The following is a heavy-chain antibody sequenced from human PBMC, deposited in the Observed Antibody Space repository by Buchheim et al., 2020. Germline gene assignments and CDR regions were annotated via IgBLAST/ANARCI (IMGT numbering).Heavy chain of an antibody. CDR1: GFIFSKNG. Sequence: QVQLVESGGGVVQPGRSLRLSCAASGFIFSKNGMHWVRQAPGKGLEWVAVIWYDGSNKYYADSVKGRFTISRDNSKNTLYLQMNSLRAEDTAVYYCARDGSVVVPGVIVRFYYYMDVWGKGTT. CDR2: IWYDGSNK. D-gene: IGHD2-2*01. CDR3: ARDGSVVVPGVIVRFYYYMDV. V-gene: IGHV3-33*01. J-gene: IGHJ6*03.